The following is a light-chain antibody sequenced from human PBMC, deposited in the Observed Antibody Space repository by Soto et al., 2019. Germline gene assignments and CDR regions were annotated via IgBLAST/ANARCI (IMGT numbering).Light chain of an antibody. V-gene: IGKV3-20*01. CDR2: GAS. J-gene: IGKJ4*01. CDR3: QQYGSSPLT. Sequence: EIVLTQSPGTLSLSPGERATLSCGASQTVTSNYLAWYQQKPGQAPRLLIFGASTRATGIPDRFSGSVSGTDFTLTISRLEPEDFAVYYCQQYGSSPLTFGGGTKVDI. CDR1: QTVTSNY.